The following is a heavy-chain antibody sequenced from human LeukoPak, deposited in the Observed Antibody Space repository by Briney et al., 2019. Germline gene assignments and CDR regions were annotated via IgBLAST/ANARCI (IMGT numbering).Heavy chain of an antibody. V-gene: IGHV4-4*07. CDR1: GGSISSYY. CDR2: IYTSGST. J-gene: IGHJ3*02. D-gene: IGHD3-3*01. CDR3: ARDDFWSGYRAFDI. Sequence: PSETLSLTCTASGGSISSYYWNWIRKSARKGLEWVGRIYTSGSTNYNPSLKSRVTMSVDTSKNQFSLKVSSVTAADTAVYYCARDDFWSGYRAFDIWGQETRVTVSS.